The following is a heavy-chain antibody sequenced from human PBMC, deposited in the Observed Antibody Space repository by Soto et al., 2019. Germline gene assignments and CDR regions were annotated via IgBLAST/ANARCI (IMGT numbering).Heavy chain of an antibody. CDR1: GYTLTSHA. D-gene: IGHD4-17*01. Sequence: AAVKVSCKASGYTLTSHAIHWVRQAPGQRLEWMGWINAGNGNPKYSQKFQGRVTITRDTSASTAYMELSSLRSEDSAVYYCASGVDYGEFDYWGQGTLVTVSS. V-gene: IGHV1-3*01. CDR3: ASGVDYGEFDY. J-gene: IGHJ4*02. CDR2: INAGNGNP.